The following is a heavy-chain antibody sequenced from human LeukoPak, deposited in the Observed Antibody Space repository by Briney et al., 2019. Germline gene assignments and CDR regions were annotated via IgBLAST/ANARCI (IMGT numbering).Heavy chain of an antibody. D-gene: IGHD6-13*01. Sequence: SETLSLTCTVSGGSITTGNFYWAWIRQSPEKGLEWLGTIYYSGTSYYNPSLKSRVTISVATSKNQFSLKLSPVTAADTAVYYCVRDGDRVAAAGTFDYWGQGTLVSVSS. J-gene: IGHJ4*02. CDR3: VRDGDRVAAAGTFDY. V-gene: IGHV4-39*07. CDR2: IYYSGTS. CDR1: GGSITTGNFY.